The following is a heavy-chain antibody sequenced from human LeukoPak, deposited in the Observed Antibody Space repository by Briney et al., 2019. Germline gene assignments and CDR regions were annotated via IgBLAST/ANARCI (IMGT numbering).Heavy chain of an antibody. Sequence: GGSLRLSCAASGFTFSSYAMSWVRLAPGEGLEWVSAISGSGGSTYYADSVKGRFTISRDNSKNTLYLQMNSLRSEDTAVYYCAKVLPSSSWWYHWGQGTLVTVSS. V-gene: IGHV3-23*01. J-gene: IGHJ4*02. CDR1: GFTFSSYA. D-gene: IGHD6-13*01. CDR2: ISGSGGST. CDR3: AKVLPSSSWWYH.